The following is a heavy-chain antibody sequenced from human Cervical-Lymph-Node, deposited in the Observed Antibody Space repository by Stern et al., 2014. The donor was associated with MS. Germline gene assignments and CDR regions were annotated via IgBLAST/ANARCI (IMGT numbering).Heavy chain of an antibody. CDR1: GGTFSSYA. Sequence: VQLVQSGAEVKKPGSSVKVSCKASGGTFSSYAISWVRQAPGQGLEWMGGIIPLFGTANYAQKFQGRVTITADESTSTAYMELGSLRSEDTAVYYCARVYCSSTSCPLRYYYYYGMDVWGQGTTVTVSS. CDR3: ARVYCSSTSCPLRYYYYYGMDV. J-gene: IGHJ6*02. V-gene: IGHV1-69*01. D-gene: IGHD2-2*01. CDR2: IIPLFGTA.